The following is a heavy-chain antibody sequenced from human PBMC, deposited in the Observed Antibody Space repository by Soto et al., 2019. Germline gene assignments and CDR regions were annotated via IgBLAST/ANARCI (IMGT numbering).Heavy chain of an antibody. D-gene: IGHD3-10*01. CDR2: IYYSGST. V-gene: IGHV4-39*01. J-gene: IGHJ4*02. CDR1: GGSISSSSYY. CDR3: ARPGNYGSGSYLYYLDY. Sequence: QLQLQESGPGLVKPSETLSLTCTVSGGSISSSSYYWGWIRQPPGKGLEWIGSIYYSGSTYYNPSLKTRVTISVATSKNQFSLKLRSVTAADTAVYYCARPGNYGSGSYLYYLDYWGQGTLVTVSS.